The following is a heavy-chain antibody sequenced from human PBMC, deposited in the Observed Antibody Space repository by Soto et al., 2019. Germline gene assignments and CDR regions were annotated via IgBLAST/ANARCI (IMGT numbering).Heavy chain of an antibody. CDR2: VSGSGGST. CDR3: AKAPDEPLLYLARKSDAFDF. CDR1: GFTFSSYA. V-gene: IGHV3-23*01. D-gene: IGHD2-2*02. J-gene: IGHJ3*01. Sequence: EVQLLESGGGLVQPGGSLRLSCAASGFTFSSYAMSWVRQSPGKGLEWVSAVSGSGGSTYYADSVRGRFTIARDDSTNMVFMQMNRLRAEDTAIYFCAKAPDEPLLYLARKSDAFDFWGPGTMVTVSS.